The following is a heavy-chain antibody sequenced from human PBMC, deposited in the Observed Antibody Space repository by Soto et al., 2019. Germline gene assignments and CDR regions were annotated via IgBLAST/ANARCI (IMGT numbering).Heavy chain of an antibody. CDR3: ARSLSGYITHFDY. V-gene: IGHV1-3*01. CDR1: GYTFTSYA. D-gene: IGHD3-22*01. Sequence: ASVKVSCKASGYTFTSYAMYWVRQAPGQRLEWMGWINAGNGNTKYSQKFQGRVTITRDTSASTAYMELRSLRSDDTAVYYCARSLSGYITHFDYWGQGTLVTVSS. J-gene: IGHJ4*02. CDR2: INAGNGNT.